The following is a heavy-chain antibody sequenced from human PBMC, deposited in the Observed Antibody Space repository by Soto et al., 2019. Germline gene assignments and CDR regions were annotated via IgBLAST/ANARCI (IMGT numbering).Heavy chain of an antibody. J-gene: IGHJ1*01. Sequence: QVQLVQSGPEVKKPGSSVKVSCKASGGTFSSHVFTWVRQAPGRGLEWMGGIITMFGTANHAQKFQGRVTLIADESTNTAYLELSSLRSEDTAVYYCARGSRHCSGGTCFPLPTAEYFRHWGQGTLITVSS. CDR3: ARGSRHCSGGTCFPLPTAEYFRH. CDR2: IITMFGTA. CDR1: GGTFSSHV. V-gene: IGHV1-69*01. D-gene: IGHD2-15*01.